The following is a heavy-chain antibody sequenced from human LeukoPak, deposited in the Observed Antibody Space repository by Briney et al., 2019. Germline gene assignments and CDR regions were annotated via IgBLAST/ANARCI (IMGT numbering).Heavy chain of an antibody. CDR2: IYPDDSDT. D-gene: IGHD3-22*01. Sequence: GESLKISCKGSGYSFTSYWIGWVRQMPGKVLEWMGIIYPDDSDTRYSPSFEGQVIISVDKSISTAYLQWSSLKASDTAMYYCASAYYDSSGYYGLDYWGQGTLVTVSS. CDR1: GYSFTSYW. J-gene: IGHJ4*02. CDR3: ASAYYDSSGYYGLDY. V-gene: IGHV5-51*01.